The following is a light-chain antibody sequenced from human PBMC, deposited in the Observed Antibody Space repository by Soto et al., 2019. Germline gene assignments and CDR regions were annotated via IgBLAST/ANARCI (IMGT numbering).Light chain of an antibody. Sequence: DIVMTQSPDYLAVSLGERATINCKSSQNVLYSSNNKNFLAWYQQKPGQPPKLLIYWASARESGVPDRFSGSGSGTDFTLTISSLQAEDVAVYYCQQYYITPLSFGGGTKVEIK. CDR1: QNVLYSSNNKNF. CDR2: WAS. J-gene: IGKJ4*01. V-gene: IGKV4-1*01. CDR3: QQYYITPLS.